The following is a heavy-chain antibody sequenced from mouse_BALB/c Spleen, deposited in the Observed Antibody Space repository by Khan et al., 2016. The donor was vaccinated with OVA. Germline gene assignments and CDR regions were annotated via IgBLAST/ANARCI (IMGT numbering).Heavy chain of an antibody. CDR2: ISTYYGDA. CDR1: GYTFTDFT. Sequence: QIQLVQSGAELVRPGVSVKISCKGSGYTFTDFTLHWVKQSHAMSLEWIGVISTYYGDATYNQRFKDKATMTVDKSSSTAYMELARLTSEDSAIYYCARGGWENRFAYWGQGTLVTVSA. V-gene: IGHV1S137*01. D-gene: IGHD1-1*02. CDR3: ARGGWENRFAY. J-gene: IGHJ3*01.